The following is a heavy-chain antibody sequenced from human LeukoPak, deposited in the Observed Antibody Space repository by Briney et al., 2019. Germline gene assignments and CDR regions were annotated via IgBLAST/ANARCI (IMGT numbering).Heavy chain of an antibody. CDR1: GGSLSPYY. D-gene: IGHD2-2*01. V-gene: IGHV4-4*07. J-gene: IGHJ6*03. CDR3: GSTSNPYYYYMDV. CDR2: IYTSGNT. Sequence: SETLSLTCTVSGGSLSPYYWNWIRQPAGKGLEWIGRIYTSGNTNYNSSLKSRVTISVDTSKNQFSLKLKSVTAADTAVYYCGSTSNPYYYYMDVWGKGTTVTVSS.